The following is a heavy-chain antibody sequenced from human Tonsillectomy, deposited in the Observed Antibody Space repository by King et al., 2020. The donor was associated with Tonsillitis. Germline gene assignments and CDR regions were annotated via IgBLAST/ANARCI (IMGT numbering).Heavy chain of an antibody. D-gene: IGHD2-2*01. CDR1: GGSFSGYY. J-gene: IGHJ5*02. CDR3: ASTGERSRPIVVVPAAIGGWFDP. Sequence: VQLQQWGAGLLKPSETLSLTCAVYGGSFSGYYWSWIRQPPGKGLEWIGEINHSGSTNYNPSLKSRVTISVDTSKNQFSLKLSSVTAADTAVYYCASTGERSRPIVVVPAAIGGWFDPWGQGTLVTVSS. V-gene: IGHV4-34*01. CDR2: INHSGST.